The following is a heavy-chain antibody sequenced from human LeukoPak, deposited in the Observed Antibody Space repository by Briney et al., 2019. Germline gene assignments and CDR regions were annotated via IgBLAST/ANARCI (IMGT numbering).Heavy chain of an antibody. CDR1: GFTFSNYA. Sequence: GGSLRLSCVASGFTFSNYAMSWVRQAPGKGLEWVSYISSSSSTIYYADSVKGRFTISRDNAKNSLYLQMNSLRAEDTAVYYCARDRKPLFGYCSSTSCYGGFDPWGQGTLVTVSS. V-gene: IGHV3-48*01. CDR3: ARDRKPLFGYCSSTSCYGGFDP. CDR2: ISSSSSTI. D-gene: IGHD2-2*03. J-gene: IGHJ5*02.